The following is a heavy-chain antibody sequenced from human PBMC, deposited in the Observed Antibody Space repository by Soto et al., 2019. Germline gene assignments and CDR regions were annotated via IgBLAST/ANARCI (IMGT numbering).Heavy chain of an antibody. D-gene: IGHD6-19*01. CDR3: TKEMRHSSGWYGAFDI. CDR2: IKSKTDGGTT. CDR1: GFTVTNAW. V-gene: IGHV3-15*01. Sequence: GGSLRLSCAASGFTVTNAWMNWVRQAPGKGLEWVGRIKSKTDGGTTDFPAPVKGRFTISRDDSKNTLYLQMGSLKTEDTAMYYCTKEMRHSSGWYGAFDICGQGIMVTVSS. J-gene: IGHJ3*02.